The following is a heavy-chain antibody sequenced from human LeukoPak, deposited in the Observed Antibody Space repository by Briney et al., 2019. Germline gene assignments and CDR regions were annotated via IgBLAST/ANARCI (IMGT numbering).Heavy chain of an antibody. D-gene: IGHD2-21*02. J-gene: IGHJ4*02. CDR1: GGSISSYY. V-gene: IGHV4-59*12. Sequence: SETLSLTCTVSGGSISSYYWSWIRQPPGKGLEWIGYIYYSGSTNYNPSLKSRVTISVDTSKNQFSLKLNSVTAADTAVYYCARLNLAVTNFDFWGQGTLVTVSS. CDR2: IYYSGST. CDR3: ARLNLAVTNFDF.